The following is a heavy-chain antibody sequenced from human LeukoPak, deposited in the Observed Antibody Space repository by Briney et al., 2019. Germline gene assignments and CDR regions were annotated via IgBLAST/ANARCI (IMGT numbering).Heavy chain of an antibody. J-gene: IGHJ3*02. CDR3: ARDNGIDYDYVWGSYRNDAFDI. CDR2: IYYSGST. Sequence: SETLSLTCTVSGGSISSYYWSWIRQPPGKGLEWIGYIYYSGSTNYKSSLKSRVTISVDTSKNQFSLKLSSVTAADTAVYYCARDNGIDYDYVWGSYRNDAFDIWGQGTVVTVSS. D-gene: IGHD3-16*02. CDR1: GGSISSYY. V-gene: IGHV4-59*01.